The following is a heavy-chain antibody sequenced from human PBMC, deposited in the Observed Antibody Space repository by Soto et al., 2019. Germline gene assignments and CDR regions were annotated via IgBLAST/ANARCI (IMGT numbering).Heavy chain of an antibody. CDR1: GGSISSGGYS. CDR3: ARGSYDSSGYYYPYYFDY. Sequence: QLQLQESGSGLVKPSQTLSLTCAVSGGSISSGGYSWSWIRQPPGKGLEWIGYIYHSGSTYYNPSLKSRVTISVDRSKNQFSLKLSSVTAADTAVYYCARGSYDSSGYYYPYYFDYWGQGTLVTVSS. D-gene: IGHD3-22*01. V-gene: IGHV4-30-2*01. CDR2: IYHSGST. J-gene: IGHJ4*02.